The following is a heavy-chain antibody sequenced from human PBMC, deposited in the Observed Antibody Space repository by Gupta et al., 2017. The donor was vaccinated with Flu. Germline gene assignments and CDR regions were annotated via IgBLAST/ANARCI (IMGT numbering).Heavy chain of an antibody. J-gene: IGHJ4*02. CDR2: VGYSGNT. V-gene: IGHV4-39*01. CDR3: ARRITYGKTFDY. Sequence: ISDTSCDWGWIRQPPGKGLEWIGNVGYSGNTFYNPSLKSRVTISVDTSKNQFSLKLSSVTAADTAVYYCARRITYGKTFDYWGQGSLVTVSS. CDR1: ISDTSCD. D-gene: IGHD3-10*01.